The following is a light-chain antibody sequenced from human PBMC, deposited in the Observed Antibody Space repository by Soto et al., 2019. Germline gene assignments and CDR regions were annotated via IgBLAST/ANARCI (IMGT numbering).Light chain of an antibody. CDR3: QHRSNWPPFP. J-gene: IGKJ5*01. CDR2: EAS. Sequence: IVVAQLPATLFFSQRERDTLSCRASQSVSSYFAWYQQKTGQAPRLLIYEASNRATGIPARFSGSGSGTDFTLTISSLEPEDFAVYYCQHRSNWPPFPFGEVPRLEIK. V-gene: IGKV3-11*01. CDR1: QSVSSY.